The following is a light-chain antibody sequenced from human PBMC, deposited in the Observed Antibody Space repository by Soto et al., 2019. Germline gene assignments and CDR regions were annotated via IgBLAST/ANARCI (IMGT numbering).Light chain of an antibody. CDR1: QSVSSSY. CDR2: GAS. Sequence: IGSTKSPGDLYLSPVEKATLSCRASQSVSSSYLDLYQQKPGQAPSLLIYGASRRATGIPNRFSGSGSEQDFTITISRLQPEDFAVYYCQQYDSSPITFGQGTRLAI. V-gene: IGKV3-20*01. J-gene: IGKJ5*01. CDR3: QQYDSSPIT.